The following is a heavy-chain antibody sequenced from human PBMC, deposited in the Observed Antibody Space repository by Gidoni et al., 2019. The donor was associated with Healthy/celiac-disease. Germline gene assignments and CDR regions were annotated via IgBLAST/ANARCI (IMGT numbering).Heavy chain of an antibody. CDR3: ARAVYCSSTSCLDYYYYGMDV. CDR2: INAGNGNT. J-gene: IGHJ6*02. Sequence: QVQLVQSGAEVKKPGASVKVSCKASGYTFTSYAMHWVRQAPGQRLEWMGWINAGNGNTKYSQKFQGRVTITRDTSASTAYMELSSLRSEDTAVYYCARAVYCSSTSCLDYYYYGMDVWGQGTTVTVSS. D-gene: IGHD2-2*01. V-gene: IGHV1-3*01. CDR1: GYTFTSYA.